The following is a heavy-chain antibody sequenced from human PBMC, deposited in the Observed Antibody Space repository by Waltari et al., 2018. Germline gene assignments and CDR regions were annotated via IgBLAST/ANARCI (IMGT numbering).Heavy chain of an antibody. D-gene: IGHD2-15*01. J-gene: IGHJ4*02. Sequence: EVQLVQSGAEVKKPGESLKISCKVSGLTFTKNWIAWVRQMPGKGLEWVCSIYPGDADIRYSPSWQGQVTISVDESINTAFLQWTSLKASDTAIYFCARQTAAVDPFDYWGQGTLVTVSS. CDR3: ARQTAAVDPFDY. CDR1: GLTFTKNW. V-gene: IGHV5-51*01. CDR2: IYPGDADI.